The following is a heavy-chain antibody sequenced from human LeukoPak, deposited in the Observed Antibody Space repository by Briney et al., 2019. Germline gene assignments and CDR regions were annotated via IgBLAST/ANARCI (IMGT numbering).Heavy chain of an antibody. V-gene: IGHV1-8*01. D-gene: IGHD3-10*01. J-gene: IGHJ4*02. CDR1: GYTFTSYD. CDR2: MNPNSDNT. CDR3: ARGRSHRYYYGSGSYLVGY. Sequence: ASVKVSCKASGYTFTSYDINWVRQATGQGLEWMGWMNPNSDNTGYAQKFQGRVTMTRNTSISTAYMELSSLRSEDTAVYYCARGRSHRYYYGSGSYLVGYWGQGTLVTVSS.